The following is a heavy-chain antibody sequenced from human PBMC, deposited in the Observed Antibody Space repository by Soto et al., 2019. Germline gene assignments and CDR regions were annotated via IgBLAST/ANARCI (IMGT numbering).Heavy chain of an antibody. J-gene: IGHJ4*02. CDR1: GFTFTRYS. CDR3: ARESEDLTSKFED. D-gene: IGHD7-27*01. CDR2: ISSTTNYI. V-gene: IGHV3-21*06. Sequence: PGGSLRLSCAASGFTFTRYSMNWVRQAPGKGLEWVSSISSTTNYIYYGDSMKGRFTISRDNAKNSLYLEMNSLRAEDTAVYYCARESEDLTSKFEDWGQGTLCTVPX.